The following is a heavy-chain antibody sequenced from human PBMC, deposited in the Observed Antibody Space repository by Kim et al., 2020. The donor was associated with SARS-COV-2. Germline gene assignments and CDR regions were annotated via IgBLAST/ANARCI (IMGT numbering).Heavy chain of an antibody. CDR1: GGSISSYY. Sequence: SETLSLTCTVSGGSISSYYWSWIRQPPGKGLEWIGYIYYSGSTNYNPSLKSRVTISVDTSKNQFSLKLSSVTAADTAVYYCARGTGYYDSSGYYWGQGTLVTVSS. J-gene: IGHJ4*02. V-gene: IGHV4-59*01. CDR2: IYYSGST. D-gene: IGHD3-22*01. CDR3: ARGTGYYDSSGYY.